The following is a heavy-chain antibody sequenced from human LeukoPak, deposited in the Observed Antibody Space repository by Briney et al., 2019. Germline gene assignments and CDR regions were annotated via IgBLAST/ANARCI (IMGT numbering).Heavy chain of an antibody. CDR3: ARDCSSTSCYPYYGMDV. J-gene: IGHJ6*02. CDR2: IYSGGGT. D-gene: IGHD2-2*01. V-gene: IGHV3-53*01. Sequence: GGSLRLSCAASGFTVSGNYMSWVRQAPGKGLEWVSIIYSGGGTYYADSVKGRFTISRDNSKNTLYLQLNSLRAEDTAVYYCARDCSSTSCYPYYGMDVWGQGTTVTVSS. CDR1: GFTVSGNY.